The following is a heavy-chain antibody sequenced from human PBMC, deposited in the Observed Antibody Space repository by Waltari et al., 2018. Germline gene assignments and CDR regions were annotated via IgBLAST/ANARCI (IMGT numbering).Heavy chain of an antibody. D-gene: IGHD1-1*01. J-gene: IGHJ6*03. Sequence: QVQLVESGGGVVQPGRSLRLSCAASGFTFSSYGMHWVRPAPGKGLEGVAGISYDGSNKYFVYSGKGRFTISSENSKNKLYLQMNSLRVEDTAVYYCAKKTGTGPDLYYYYYYMDVWGKGTTVTVSS. CDR1: GFTFSSYG. CDR3: AKKTGTGPDLYYYYYYMDV. CDR2: ISYDGSNK. V-gene: IGHV3-30*18.